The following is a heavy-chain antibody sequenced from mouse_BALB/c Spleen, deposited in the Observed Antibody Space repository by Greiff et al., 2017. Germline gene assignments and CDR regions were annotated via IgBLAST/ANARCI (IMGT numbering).Heavy chain of an antibody. CDR1: GFNIKDTY. J-gene: IGHJ4*01. CDR2: IDPANGNT. V-gene: IGHV14-3*02. Sequence: VQLQQSGAELVKPGASVKLSCTASGFNIKDTYMHWVKQRPEQGLEWIGRIDPANGNTKYDPKFQGKATITADTSSNTAYLQLSSLTSEDTAVYYCASVAGYYAMDYWGQGTSVTVSS. D-gene: IGHD1-1*01. CDR3: ASVAGYYAMDY.